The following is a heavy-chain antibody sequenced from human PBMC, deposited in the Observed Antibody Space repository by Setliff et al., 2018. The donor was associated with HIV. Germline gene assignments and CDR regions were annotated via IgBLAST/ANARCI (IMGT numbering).Heavy chain of an antibody. V-gene: IGHV3-11*03. CDR1: GFTFSPYA. CDR2: ISSSSSYT. D-gene: IGHD3-22*01. CDR3: ARASYYYDSSGWVDY. Sequence: PGGSLRLSCATSGFTFSPYAIHWIRQAPGKGLEWVSYISSSSSYTNYADSVKGRFTISRDNAKNSLYLQMNSLRAEDTAVYYCARASYYYDSSGWVDYWGQGTLVTVSS. J-gene: IGHJ4*02.